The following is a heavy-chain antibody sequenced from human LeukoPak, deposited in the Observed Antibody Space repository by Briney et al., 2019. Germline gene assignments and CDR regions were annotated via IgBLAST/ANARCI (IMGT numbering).Heavy chain of an antibody. Sequence: ASVKVSCKASGGTFSSYAISWVRQAPGQGLEWMGRIIPILGIANYAQKFQGRVTITADKSTSTAYMELSSLRSEDTAVYYCATQGAPAPTEITMVRGVILYYYGMDVWGQGTTVTVSS. CDR1: GGTFSSYA. D-gene: IGHD3-10*01. V-gene: IGHV1-69*04. CDR3: ATQGAPAPTEITMVRGVILYYYGMDV. CDR2: IIPILGIA. J-gene: IGHJ6*02.